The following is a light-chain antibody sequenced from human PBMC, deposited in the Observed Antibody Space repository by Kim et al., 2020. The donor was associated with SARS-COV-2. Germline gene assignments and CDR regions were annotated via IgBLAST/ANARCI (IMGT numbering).Light chain of an antibody. J-gene: IGKJ5*01. CDR3: LQCDNLPT. CDR1: HDISNY. V-gene: IGKV1-33*01. Sequence: DIQMTQSPSSLSASVGDRVTITCQASHDISNYLNWYQQKPGKAPKLLIYDASNLETGVPSRFSGSGSGTDFTFTISSLQPEDIATYYCLQCDNLPTFGQGTRLEIK. CDR2: DAS.